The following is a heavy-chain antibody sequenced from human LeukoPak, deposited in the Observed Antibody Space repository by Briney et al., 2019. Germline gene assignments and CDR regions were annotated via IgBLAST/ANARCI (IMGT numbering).Heavy chain of an antibody. Sequence: GGSLRLSCVASGFTFSETYMAWVRQAPGKGLEWISYISSGSSTIYYADSVKGRFTISRDNSKNTLYLQMNSLRAEDTAVYYCAKVRRYDFWSGYIWGQGTLVTVSS. J-gene: IGHJ4*02. CDR1: GFTFSETY. CDR3: AKVRRYDFWSGYI. V-gene: IGHV3-11*01. D-gene: IGHD3-3*01. CDR2: ISSGSSTI.